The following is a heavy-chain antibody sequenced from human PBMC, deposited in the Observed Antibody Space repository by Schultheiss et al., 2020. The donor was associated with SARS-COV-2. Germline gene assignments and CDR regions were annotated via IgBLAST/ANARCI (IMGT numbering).Heavy chain of an antibody. Sequence: ASVKVSCKVSGYTLTELSMHWVRQAPGQGLEWMGWINPNSGGTNYAQKFQGRVTMTRDTSISTAYMELSRLRSDDTAVYYCARGSGITATNVDYWGQGTLVTVSS. CDR1: GYTLTELS. V-gene: IGHV1-2*02. CDR3: ARGSGITATNVDY. J-gene: IGHJ4*02. D-gene: IGHD1-7*01. CDR2: INPNSGGT.